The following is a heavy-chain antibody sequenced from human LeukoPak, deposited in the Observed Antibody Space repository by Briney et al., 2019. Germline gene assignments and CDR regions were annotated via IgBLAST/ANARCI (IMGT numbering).Heavy chain of an antibody. V-gene: IGHV4-59*12. CDR1: GGSISSYY. Sequence: PSETLSLTCTVSGGSISSYYWSWIRQPPGKGLEWIGYIYYSGSTNYNPSLKSRVTISVDTSKNQFSLKLSSVTAADTAVYYCAAYCGGDCYPAFDYWGQGTLVTVSS. CDR2: IYYSGST. CDR3: AAYCGGDCYPAFDY. D-gene: IGHD2-21*02. J-gene: IGHJ4*02.